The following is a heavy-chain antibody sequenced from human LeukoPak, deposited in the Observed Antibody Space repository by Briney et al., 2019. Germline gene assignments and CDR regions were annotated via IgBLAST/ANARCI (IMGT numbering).Heavy chain of an antibody. J-gene: IGHJ5*02. V-gene: IGHV4-30-2*01. Sequence: PSQTLSLTCTVSGGSISIGGYYWSWIRQPPGKGLEWIGYIYHSGSTYYNPSLKSRVTISVDRSKNQFSLKLSSVTAADTAVYYCARVENNWFDPWGQGTLVTVSS. CDR2: IYHSGST. CDR1: GGSISIGGYY. CDR3: ARVENNWFDP.